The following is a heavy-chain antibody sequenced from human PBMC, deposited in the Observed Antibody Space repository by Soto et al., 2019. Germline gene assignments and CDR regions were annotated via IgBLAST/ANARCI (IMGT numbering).Heavy chain of an antibody. V-gene: IGHV1-69*02. J-gene: IGHJ6*03. Sequence: QGLEWMGRIIPILGIANYAQKFQGRVTITADKSTSTAYMELSSLRSEDTAVYYCASAGTSRDYYYYMDVWGKGTTVTVSS. D-gene: IGHD2-8*01. CDR3: ASAGTSRDYYYYMDV. CDR2: IIPILGIA.